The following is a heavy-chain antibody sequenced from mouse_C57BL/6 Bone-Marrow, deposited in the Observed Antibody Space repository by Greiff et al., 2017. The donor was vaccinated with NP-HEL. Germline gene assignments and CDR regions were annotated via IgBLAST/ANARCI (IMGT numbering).Heavy chain of an antibody. J-gene: IGHJ3*01. D-gene: IGHD2-4*01. Sequence: EVMLVESGGGLVQPKGSLKLSCAASGFTFNTYAMSWVRQTPEKRLEWVATISDGGSYTYYPDNVKGRFTISRDNAKNNLYLQMSHLKSEDTAMYYCAREDDYDGFAYWGQGTLVTVSA. CDR1: GFTFNTYA. CDR2: ISDGGSYT. V-gene: IGHV5-4*01. CDR3: AREDDYDGFAY.